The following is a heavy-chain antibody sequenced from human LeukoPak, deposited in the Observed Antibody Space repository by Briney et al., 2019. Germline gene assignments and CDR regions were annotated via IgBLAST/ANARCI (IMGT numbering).Heavy chain of an antibody. CDR2: FSGSGEGT. CDR1: RFSFRRYA. Sequence: PGRSLRLSCAVSRFSFRRYAMNWVRQAPGKGREWVSVFSGSGEGTHYADSVKGRFTISRDNSKNTLYLQMNSLTVEDPALHSCAKAPGFTVVTSFDWWGEGTLVTVSS. CDR3: AKAPGFTVVTSFDW. V-gene: IGHV3-23*01. D-gene: IGHD4-23*01. J-gene: IGHJ4*02.